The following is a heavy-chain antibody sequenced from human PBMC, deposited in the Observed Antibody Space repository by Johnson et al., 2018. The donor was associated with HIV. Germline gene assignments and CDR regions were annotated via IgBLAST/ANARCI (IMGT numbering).Heavy chain of an antibody. D-gene: IGHD5-12*01. Sequence: VQLVEYGGGVVQPGRSLRLSCAASGFTFSSYAMHWVRQAPGKGLEWVAVISYDGSNKYYADSVKGRFTISRDNSKNTLYLQMNSLRAEDTAVYYCARVGIVATILGAFDIWGQGTMVTVSS. V-gene: IGHV3-30-3*01. J-gene: IGHJ3*02. CDR2: ISYDGSNK. CDR1: GFTFSSYA. CDR3: ARVGIVATILGAFDI.